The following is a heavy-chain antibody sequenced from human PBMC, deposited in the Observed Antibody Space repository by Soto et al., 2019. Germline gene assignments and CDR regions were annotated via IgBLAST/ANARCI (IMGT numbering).Heavy chain of an antibody. J-gene: IGHJ4*02. CDR1: GFTFSSHA. CDR2: ISYDGSNK. V-gene: IGHV3-30-3*01. Sequence: PGGSLRLSCAASGFTFSSHAMHWVRQAPGKGLEWVAVISYDGSNKYYADSVKGRFTISRDNSKNTLYLQMNSLRAEDTAVYYCARERGGKYSSGWTDFDYWGQGTLVTVSS. CDR3: ARERGGKYSSGWTDFDY. D-gene: IGHD6-19*01.